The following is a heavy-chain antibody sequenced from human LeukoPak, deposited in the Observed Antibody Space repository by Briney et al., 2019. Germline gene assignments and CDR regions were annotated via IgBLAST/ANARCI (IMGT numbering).Heavy chain of an antibody. CDR1: GHTFTSYG. CDR2: ISAYNGNT. J-gene: IGHJ4*02. Sequence: GASVKVSCKASGHTFTSYGISWVRQAPGQGLEWMGWISAYNGNTNYAQKLQGRVTMTTDTSTSTAYMELRSLRSDDTAVYYCARFYYDSSGYYSGGDYWGQGTLVTVSS. V-gene: IGHV1-18*01. CDR3: ARFYYDSSGYYSGGDY. D-gene: IGHD3-22*01.